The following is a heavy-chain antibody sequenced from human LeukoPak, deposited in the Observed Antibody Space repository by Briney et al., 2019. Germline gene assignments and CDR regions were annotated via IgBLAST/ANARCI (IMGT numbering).Heavy chain of an antibody. D-gene: IGHD2-15*01. Sequence: SETLSLTCTVSGGSISSYYWSWIRQPPGKGLEWIGYIYYSGSTNYNPSLKSRVTISVDTSKNQFSLKLSSVTAADTAVYYCARDQCSGGSCYSGIDYWGQGTLVTVSS. J-gene: IGHJ4*02. V-gene: IGHV4-59*12. CDR3: ARDQCSGGSCYSGIDY. CDR1: GGSISSYY. CDR2: IYYSGST.